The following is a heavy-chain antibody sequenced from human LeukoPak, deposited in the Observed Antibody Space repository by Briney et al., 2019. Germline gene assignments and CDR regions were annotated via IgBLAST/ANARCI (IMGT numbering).Heavy chain of an antibody. J-gene: IGHJ4*02. CDR1: GFTFRSYG. CDR2: LVGSGDAT. V-gene: IGHV3-23*01. D-gene: IGHD3-16*01. Sequence: PGGSLRLSCVTSGFTFRSYGMGWVRQAPGKGLEWVSALVGSGDATYFADSVKGRFTISRGNSKNTQYLQMNSLRVEDTGVYFCAKEDAVSGGYFDYWGQGTLVTVSS. CDR3: AKEDAVSGGYFDY.